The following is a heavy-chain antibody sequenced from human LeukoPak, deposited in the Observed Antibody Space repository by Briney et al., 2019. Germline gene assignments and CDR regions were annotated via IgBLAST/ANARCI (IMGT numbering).Heavy chain of an antibody. CDR3: AKLALY. J-gene: IGHJ4*02. V-gene: IGHV3-30*18. Sequence: GRSLRLSCAASGFTFSSYGMHWVRQAPGKGLEWVAVISYDGSNKYYADSVKGRFTISRDNSKNTLYLQMNSLRAEDTAVYYCAKLALYWGQGTLVTVSS. D-gene: IGHD3-3*02. CDR2: ISYDGSNK. CDR1: GFTFSSYG.